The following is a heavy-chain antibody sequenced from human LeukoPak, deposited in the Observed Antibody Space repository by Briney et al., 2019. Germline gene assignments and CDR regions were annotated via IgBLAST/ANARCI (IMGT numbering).Heavy chain of an antibody. CDR1: GFTFSYYS. D-gene: IGHD6-19*01. Sequence: GGSLRLSCAASGFTFSYYSMSWVRQPPGKGLEWVSSISGSATYINYADSLKVRFTISRDNAKKSLYLQVNSLRTEDTAVYYCARGEAVAGPPDYWGQGTLVTVSS. CDR3: ARGEAVAGPPDY. CDR2: ISGSATYI. V-gene: IGHV3-21*01. J-gene: IGHJ4*02.